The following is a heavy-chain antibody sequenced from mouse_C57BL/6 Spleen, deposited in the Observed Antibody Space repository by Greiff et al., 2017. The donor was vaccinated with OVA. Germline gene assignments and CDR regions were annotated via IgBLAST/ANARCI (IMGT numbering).Heavy chain of an antibody. CDR3: ARGKYCGSSYFDY. CDR2: IYPGDGDT. CDR1: GYAFSSSW. V-gene: IGHV1-82*01. Sequence: QVQLQQSGPELVKPGASVKISCKASGYAFSSSWMNWVKQRPGKGLEWIGRIYPGDGDTNYNGKFKGKATLTADKSSSTAYMQLSSLTSEDSAVYFGARGKYCGSSYFDYWGQGTTLTVSS. D-gene: IGHD1-1*01. J-gene: IGHJ2*01.